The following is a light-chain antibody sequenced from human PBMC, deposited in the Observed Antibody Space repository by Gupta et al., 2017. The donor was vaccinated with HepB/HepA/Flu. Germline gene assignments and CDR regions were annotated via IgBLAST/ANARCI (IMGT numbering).Light chain of an antibody. Sequence: SYELTQPPSVSVSPGQTARITCSGDALSKQYAFWYQQKPGQAPVVLISKDSERSSGNPERFSGSSSGTTVTLTISGVQAEDEADYYCQSVDLTGTFVVFAGGTKLTVL. CDR2: KDS. J-gene: IGLJ2*01. CDR3: QSVDLTGTFVV. CDR1: ALSKQY. V-gene: IGLV3-25*03.